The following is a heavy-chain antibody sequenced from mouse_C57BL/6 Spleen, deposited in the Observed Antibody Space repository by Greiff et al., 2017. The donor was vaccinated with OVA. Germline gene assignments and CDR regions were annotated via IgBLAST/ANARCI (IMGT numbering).Heavy chain of an antibody. CDR3: ARGGVYYGSSYRDWYFDV. D-gene: IGHD1-1*01. Sequence: QVQLQQPGAELVKPGASVKMSCKASGYTFTSYWITWVKQRPGPGLEWIGDIYPGSGSTNYNEKFKSKATLTVDTSSSTAYLQLSSLTSEDSAVYYGARGGVYYGSSYRDWYFDVWGTGTTVTVSA. J-gene: IGHJ1*03. V-gene: IGHV1-55*01. CDR2: IYPGSGST. CDR1: GYTFTSYW.